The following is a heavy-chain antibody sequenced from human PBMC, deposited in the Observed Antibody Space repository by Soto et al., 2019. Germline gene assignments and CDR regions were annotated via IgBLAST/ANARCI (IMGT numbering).Heavy chain of an antibody. CDR3: ARGKTVAAAAPFAY. Sequence: PSETLSLTCTVSGGSISSGGYYWSWIRQHPGKGLEWIGYIYYSGSTYYNPSLKSRVTISVDTSKNQFSLKLRSVTAADTAVYYCARGKTVAAAAPFAYWGQGTLVTVSS. CDR2: IYYSGST. D-gene: IGHD6-25*01. J-gene: IGHJ4*02. V-gene: IGHV4-31*03. CDR1: GGSISSGGYY.